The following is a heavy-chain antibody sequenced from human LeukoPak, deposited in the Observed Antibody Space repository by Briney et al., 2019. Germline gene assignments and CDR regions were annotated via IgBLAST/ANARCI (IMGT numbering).Heavy chain of an antibody. CDR3: ARDRSSSWALDY. J-gene: IGHJ4*02. V-gene: IGHV3-30*03. D-gene: IGHD6-13*01. CDR1: VFTFSSHG. CDR2: ISYDGSNK. Sequence: GGSLRLSCVASVFTFSSHGMHWVRQAPGKGLEWVAIISYDGSNKYFADSVKGRFTISRDSSKNTLYLQMNSLRAEDTAVYYCARDRSSSWALDYWGQGTLVTVSS.